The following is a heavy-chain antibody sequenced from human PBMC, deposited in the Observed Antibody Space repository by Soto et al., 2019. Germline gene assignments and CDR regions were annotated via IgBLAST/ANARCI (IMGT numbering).Heavy chain of an antibody. Sequence: SETLSLTCIVSGGSISSGDYYWSWIRQHPGKGLEWIGYIYYSGSAYYNPSLKSRVTMSVDTSKNQFSLKLSSVTAADTAIYFCVRDVSSNWHYFDSWGQGTLVTVSS. CDR3: VRDVSSNWHYFDS. V-gene: IGHV4-31*03. J-gene: IGHJ4*02. CDR1: GGSISSGDYY. CDR2: IYYSGSA. D-gene: IGHD6-13*01.